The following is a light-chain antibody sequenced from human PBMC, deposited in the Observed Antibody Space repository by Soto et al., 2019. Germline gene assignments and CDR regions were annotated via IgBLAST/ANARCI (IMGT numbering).Light chain of an antibody. J-gene: IGKJ5*01. Sequence: EIEMTKSPATVSEYPGDTGTVSCGASQSVSSNLAWYQQKPGQAPRLLSYDAYNRATGIPARFSGSGSGTDFTLTISSLEPEDFAVYYCQQRSNWPPITVGQGTRVEIK. CDR3: QQRSNWPPIT. CDR1: QSVSSN. CDR2: DAY. V-gene: IGKV3-11*01.